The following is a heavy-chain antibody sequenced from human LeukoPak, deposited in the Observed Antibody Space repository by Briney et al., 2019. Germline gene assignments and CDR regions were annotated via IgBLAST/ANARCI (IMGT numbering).Heavy chain of an antibody. J-gene: IGHJ3*02. CDR2: IHYSGST. Sequence: SETLSLTCTVSGGSISTYYWSWIRQPPGKGLEWIGYIHYSGSTSYNPSLKSRITISVDTSKNQLSLILNSVTAADTAVYYCAREYSAFEIWGQGTMVTVSS. CDR1: GGSISTYY. CDR3: AREYSAFEI. V-gene: IGHV4-59*01. D-gene: IGHD1-1*01.